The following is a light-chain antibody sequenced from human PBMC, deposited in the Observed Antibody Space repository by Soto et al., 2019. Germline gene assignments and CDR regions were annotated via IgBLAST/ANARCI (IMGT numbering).Light chain of an antibody. CDR2: EGS. CDR3: CSYAGSSIYVV. J-gene: IGLJ2*01. V-gene: IGLV2-23*01. Sequence: QSALTQPASVSGSPGQSITISCTGTSSDVGTYNLVSWYQQHPGKAPKLMIYEGSKRPSGVSNRFSGSKSGNTASLTISGRQAEDEADYDCCSYAGSSIYVVFGGGTKVTVL. CDR1: SSDVGTYNL.